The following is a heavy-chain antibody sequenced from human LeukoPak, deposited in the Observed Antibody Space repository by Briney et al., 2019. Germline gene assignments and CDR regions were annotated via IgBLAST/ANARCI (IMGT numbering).Heavy chain of an antibody. Sequence: SQTLSLTCIVSGGSISSGNYYWSWIRQPAGKGLEWIGRMYSSGSTNYNPSLKSRVTISLDTSKNQFSLKLSSVTAADTAVYYCARVSGRVEYWGQGTLVTVSS. CDR2: MYSSGST. CDR3: ARVSGRVEY. V-gene: IGHV4-61*02. J-gene: IGHJ4*02. D-gene: IGHD3-10*01. CDR1: GGSISSGNYY.